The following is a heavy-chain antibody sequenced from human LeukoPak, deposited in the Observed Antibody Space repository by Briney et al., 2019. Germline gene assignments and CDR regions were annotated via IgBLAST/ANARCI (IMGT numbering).Heavy chain of an antibody. Sequence: GGSLRLSCAVSGFTFSSYAMNWVRQAPGKGLEWVSAISGSGGNTYYADSVKGRFTISRDNSKNTLYLQMNSLRAEDTAVYYCAKGTMGRGFAYWGQGTLVTVSS. CDR1: GFTFSSYA. V-gene: IGHV3-23*01. CDR2: ISGSGGNT. J-gene: IGHJ4*02. CDR3: AKGTMGRGFAY. D-gene: IGHD3-10*01.